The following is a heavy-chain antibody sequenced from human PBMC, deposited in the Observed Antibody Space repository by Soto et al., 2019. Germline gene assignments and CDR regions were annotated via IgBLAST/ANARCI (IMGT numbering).Heavy chain of an antibody. CDR3: AKDLQSYGDYDYYCYGMDV. D-gene: IGHD4-17*01. J-gene: IGHJ6*02. Sequence: QVQLVESGGGEVQPGRSLTISCAASGFTFSTYGMHWVRQTPGKGLEWVAVISYDGTNKFSSDSVKGRFTISRDNFNNTLTLQMNSLRADDTVVYSCAKDLQSYGDYDYYCYGMDVWGLGTRVTVSS. CDR1: GFTFSTYG. CDR2: ISYDGTNK. V-gene: IGHV3-30*18.